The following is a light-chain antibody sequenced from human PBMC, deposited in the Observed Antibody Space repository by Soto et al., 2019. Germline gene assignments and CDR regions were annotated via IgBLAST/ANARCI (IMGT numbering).Light chain of an antibody. CDR1: QSVSSN. CDR2: GAS. V-gene: IGKV3-20*01. Sequence: EIVMTQSPAPLSVSPGERSTLSCRASQSVSSNLAWYQQKPSQAPRLLIYGASNRATGIPDRFSGSGSGTDFTLTISRLEPEDFAVYYCQQYGSSGTFGQGTKVDIK. CDR3: QQYGSSGT. J-gene: IGKJ1*01.